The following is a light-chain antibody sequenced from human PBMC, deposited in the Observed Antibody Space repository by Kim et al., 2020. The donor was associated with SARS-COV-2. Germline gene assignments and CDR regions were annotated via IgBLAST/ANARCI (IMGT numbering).Light chain of an antibody. V-gene: IGKV1-17*03. CDR3: LQHRSYPWT. CDR2: AAS. CDR1: QGISSH. J-gene: IGKJ1*01. Sequence: ASVGDRVTITCRASQGISSHLAWFQQKPGKVPERLIYAASSLQSGVPSRFSGSGSGTEFTLTISSLQPEDFATYYCLQHRSYPWTFGQGTKVDIK.